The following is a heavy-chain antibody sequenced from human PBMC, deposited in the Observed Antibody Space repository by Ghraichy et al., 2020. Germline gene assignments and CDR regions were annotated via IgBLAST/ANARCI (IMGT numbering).Heavy chain of an antibody. CDR1: GGSFSGSH. Sequence: SQTLSLTCAVYGGSFSGSHWSWIRQSPGKGLEWIGEINHSGSPNYNPSLKSRVTISADTSENQFSLKLSSLTAADTAVYYCRVAQRNVDYWGQGTLVTVSS. V-gene: IGHV4-34*01. D-gene: IGHD1-1*01. CDR3: RVAQRNVDY. CDR2: INHSGSP. J-gene: IGHJ4*02.